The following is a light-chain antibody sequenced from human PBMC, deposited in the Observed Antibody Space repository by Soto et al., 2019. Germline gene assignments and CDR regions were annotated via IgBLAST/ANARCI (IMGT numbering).Light chain of an antibody. CDR2: DNN. CDR1: SSNIGNNY. Sequence: QSVLTQPPSASGTPGQRVTISCSGSSSNIGNNYVSWYQQLPGTAPKLLIYDNNKRPSGIPDRFSGSKSVTSATLGITGLQTGDEADYYCGTWDSSLSAAVFGGGTKLTVL. CDR3: GTWDSSLSAAV. J-gene: IGLJ2*01. V-gene: IGLV1-51*01.